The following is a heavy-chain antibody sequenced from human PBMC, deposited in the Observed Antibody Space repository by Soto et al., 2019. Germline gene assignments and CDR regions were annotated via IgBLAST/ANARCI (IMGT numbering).Heavy chain of an antibody. V-gene: IGHV1-8*01. CDR2: MNPNSGNT. CDR3: ARDLAVGLVDY. D-gene: IGHD6-19*01. Sequence: ASVKVSCKASGYTFTSYDINWVRQATGQGLEWMGWMNPNSGNTDYAQKFRGRVTMTRDTSIRTAYMDLSSLRSDDTAVYYCARDLAVGLVDYWGQGTLVTVSS. CDR1: GYTFTSYD. J-gene: IGHJ4*02.